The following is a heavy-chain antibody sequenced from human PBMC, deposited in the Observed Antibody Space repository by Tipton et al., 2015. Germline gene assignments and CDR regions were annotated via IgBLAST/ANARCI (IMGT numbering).Heavy chain of an antibody. Sequence: QVQLVQSGGGGVQPGRSLRLSCAASGFTFSSCGMHWVRQAPGKGLEWVAVIWDDGNNKYYADSVKGRFTISRDNSKNTLDLQMNSLGAEDTAVYYCARDHGGNTDYWGQGTLVTVSA. CDR3: ARDHGGNTDY. V-gene: IGHV3-33*01. D-gene: IGHD4-23*01. CDR2: IWDDGNNK. CDR1: GFTFSSCG. J-gene: IGHJ4*02.